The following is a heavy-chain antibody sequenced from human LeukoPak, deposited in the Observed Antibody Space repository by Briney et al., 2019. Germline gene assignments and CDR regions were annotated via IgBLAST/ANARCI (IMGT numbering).Heavy chain of an antibody. Sequence: GGSLRLSCTVSGFTVSSNSMSWVRQAPGKGLEWVAVISYDGSNKYYADSVKGRFTISRDNSKNTLYLQMNSLRAEDTAVYYCARDPFGYYSDYWGQGTLVTVSS. CDR1: GFTVSSNS. V-gene: IGHV3-30*04. D-gene: IGHD3-16*01. CDR2: ISYDGSNK. J-gene: IGHJ4*02. CDR3: ARDPFGYYSDY.